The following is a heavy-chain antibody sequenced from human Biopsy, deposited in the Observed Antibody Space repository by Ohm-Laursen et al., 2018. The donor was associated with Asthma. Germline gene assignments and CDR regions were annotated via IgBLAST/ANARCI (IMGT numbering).Heavy chain of an antibody. Sequence: LSLTCAASGFAVSRDHMFWVRQAPGEGLEWVSGVSWNSGSIDYADSVKGRFTISRDNAKNSVFLHMDSLRPEDTAFYYCAKVRSDWVITESFDYWGQGVLVTVSS. V-gene: IGHV3-9*01. D-gene: IGHD3-22*01. CDR3: AKVRSDWVITESFDY. CDR1: GFAVSRDH. CDR2: VSWNSGSI. J-gene: IGHJ4*02.